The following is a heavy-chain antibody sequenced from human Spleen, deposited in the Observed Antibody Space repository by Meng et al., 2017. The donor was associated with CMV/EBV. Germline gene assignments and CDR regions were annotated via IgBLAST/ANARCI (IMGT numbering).Heavy chain of an antibody. J-gene: IGHJ1*01. CDR1: AFTFSSYA. V-gene: IGHV4-38-2*02. Sequence: ESLKISCAASAFTFSSYAMSWVRQAPGRGLEWIGSIYHSGSTYYNPSLKSRVIISVDTSKNQFSLKLTSVTAADTAVYYCAREGSGSNGSSRYGHFHHWGQGTLVTVSS. CDR2: IYHSGST. CDR3: AREGSGSNGSSRYGHFHH. D-gene: IGHD6-13*01.